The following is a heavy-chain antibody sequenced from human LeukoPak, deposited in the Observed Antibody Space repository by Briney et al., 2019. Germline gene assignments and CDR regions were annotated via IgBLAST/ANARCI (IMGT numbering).Heavy chain of an antibody. D-gene: IGHD2-15*01. CDR2: INHSGST. V-gene: IGHV4-34*01. CDR1: GDSISSYY. J-gene: IGHJ6*02. Sequence: SETLSLTCTVSGDSISSYYWSWIRQPPGKGLEWIGEINHSGSTNYNPSLKSRVTISVDTSKNQFSLKLSSVTAADTAVYYCALTPRVGYYYGMDVWGQGTTVTVSS. CDR3: ALTPRVGYYYGMDV.